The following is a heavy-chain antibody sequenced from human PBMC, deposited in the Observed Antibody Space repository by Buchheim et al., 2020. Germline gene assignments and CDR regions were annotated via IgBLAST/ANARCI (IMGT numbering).Heavy chain of an antibody. CDR1: GFSLSTSGVR. V-gene: IGHV2-70*04. J-gene: IGHJ4*02. CDR3: ARSGVRGPINYPLYYFDY. D-gene: IGHD3-10*01. Sequence: QVTLKESGPALVKPTQTLTLTCSFSGFSLSTSGVRVNWIRQPPGKALEWLARIDWDDEKYYDTSLNTRLTISKDTSQNQVFLTMTNMDPVDTATYYCARSGVRGPINYPLYYFDYWGQGTL. CDR2: IDWDDEK.